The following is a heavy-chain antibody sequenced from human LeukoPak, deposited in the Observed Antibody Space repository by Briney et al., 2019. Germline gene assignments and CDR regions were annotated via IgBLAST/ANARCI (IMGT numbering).Heavy chain of an antibody. CDR3: ARGQGTVTTH. V-gene: IGHV4-34*01. J-gene: IGHJ4*02. CDR2: INHSGST. D-gene: IGHD4-17*01. CDR1: GFTVSSNY. Sequence: PGGSLRLSCAAPGFTVSSNYMSWIRQPPGKGLEWIGEINHSGSTSYNPSLKSRVTISLDTSKNQFSLKLSSVTAADTAVYYCARGQGTVTTHWGQGTLVTVSS.